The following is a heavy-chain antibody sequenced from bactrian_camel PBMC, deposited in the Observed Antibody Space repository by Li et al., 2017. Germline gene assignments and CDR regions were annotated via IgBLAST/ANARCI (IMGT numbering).Heavy chain of an antibody. J-gene: IGHJ6*01. Sequence: HVQLVESGGGSVQAGGSLTLSCTTSAFMIDEADVGWYRQALGDRCELVSTIDSDGGTYYANSVKGRFTISQDNTKNTLYLEMSNLKSEDAAVYYCVRDQVESSEVASDYEAFGYWGQGTQVTVS. D-gene: IGHD4*01. V-gene: IGHV3S53*01. CDR1: AFMIDEAD. CDR3: VRDQVESSEVASDYEAFGY. CDR2: IDSDGGT.